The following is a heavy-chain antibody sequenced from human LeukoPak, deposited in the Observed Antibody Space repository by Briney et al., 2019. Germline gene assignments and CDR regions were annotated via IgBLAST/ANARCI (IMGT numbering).Heavy chain of an antibody. J-gene: IGHJ4*02. CDR1: GYTFTGYY. CDR3: ARGPPLRCTNGVCYNAGFDY. Sequence: ASVKVSCKASGYTFTGYYMHWVRQAPGQGLEWMGWINPNSGGTNYAQKFQGRVTMTRDTSISTAYMEPSRLRSDDTAVYYCARGPPLRCTNGVCYNAGFDYWGQGTLVTVSS. V-gene: IGHV1-2*02. CDR2: INPNSGGT. D-gene: IGHD2-8*01.